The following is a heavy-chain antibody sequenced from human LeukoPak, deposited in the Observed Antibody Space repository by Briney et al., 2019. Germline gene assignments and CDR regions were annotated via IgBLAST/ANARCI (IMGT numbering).Heavy chain of an antibody. V-gene: IGHV3-64*04. Sequence: PGESLRLSCSASGFTFSSYALHWVRQAPGKGLESVSAISSNGGSTSYADSVKGRFTISRDNSKNTLYLQMNSLTVDDTAVYYCARAPDYTYGYVDYWGQGTLVTVSS. CDR1: GFTFSSYA. D-gene: IGHD5-18*01. J-gene: IGHJ4*02. CDR3: ARAPDYTYGYVDY. CDR2: ISSNGGST.